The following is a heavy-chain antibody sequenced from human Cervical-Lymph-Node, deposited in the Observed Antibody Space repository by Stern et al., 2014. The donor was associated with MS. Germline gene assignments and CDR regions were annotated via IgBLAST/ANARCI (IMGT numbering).Heavy chain of an antibody. CDR1: GGSISSGGYY. J-gene: IGHJ5*02. V-gene: IGHV4-31*03. CDR3: AREYCSSTSCYQWFDP. CDR2: ISDSGST. Sequence: QVQLQESGPGLVKPSQTLSLTCTVSGGSISSGGYYWSWIRQHPGKGLEWIGYISDSGSTSYDPSLKSGVTISVDTSKNKFSLKLSSVTAADTAVYYCAREYCSSTSCYQWFDPWGQGTLVTVSS. D-gene: IGHD2-2*01.